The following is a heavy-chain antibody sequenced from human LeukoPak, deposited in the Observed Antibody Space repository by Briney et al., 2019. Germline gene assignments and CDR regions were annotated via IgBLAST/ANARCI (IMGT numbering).Heavy chain of an antibody. Sequence: PGGSLRLSCAASGFTFSGYTMNWVRQAPGKGLEWVSSISSSSSSIYYADSVKGRFTISRDNAKNSLYLQMNSLRAEDTAVYYCARSGYNWNDVIFFDYWGQGILVTVSS. J-gene: IGHJ4*02. V-gene: IGHV3-21*01. CDR2: ISSSSSSI. CDR3: ARSGYNWNDVIFFDY. CDR1: GFTFSGYT. D-gene: IGHD1-1*01.